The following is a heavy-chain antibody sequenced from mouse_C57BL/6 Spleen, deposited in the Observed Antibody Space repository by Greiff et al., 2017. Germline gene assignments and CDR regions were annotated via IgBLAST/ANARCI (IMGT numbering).Heavy chain of an antibody. D-gene: IGHD1-1*01. CDR2: IDPEDGDT. Sequence: VQLKQSGAELVRPGASVKLSCTASGFNIKDYYMHWVKQRPEQGLEWIGRIDPEDGDTEYAPKFQGKATMTADTSSNTAYLQLSSLTSEDTAVYYCTPTVVAPHFDYWGQGTTLTVSS. J-gene: IGHJ2*01. V-gene: IGHV14-1*01. CDR3: TPTVVAPHFDY. CDR1: GFNIKDYY.